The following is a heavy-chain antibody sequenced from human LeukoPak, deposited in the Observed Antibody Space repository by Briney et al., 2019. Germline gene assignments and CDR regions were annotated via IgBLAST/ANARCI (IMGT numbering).Heavy chain of an antibody. Sequence: PSETLSLTCTVSGGSISSGGYYWSWIRQHPGKGLEWIGYIYYSGSTNDNPSLKSRVTISVDTSKNQFSLKLNSVTAADTAVYYCARDEPPYRGDTNCCAFDSWGQGPLVTVSS. J-gene: IGHJ4*02. CDR1: GGSISSGGYY. CDR3: ARDEPPYRGDTNCCAFDS. CDR2: IYYSGST. D-gene: IGHD2-21*01. V-gene: IGHV4-61*08.